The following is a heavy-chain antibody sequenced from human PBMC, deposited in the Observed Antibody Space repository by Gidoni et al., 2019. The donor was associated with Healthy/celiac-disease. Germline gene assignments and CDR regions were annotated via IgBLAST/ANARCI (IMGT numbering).Heavy chain of an antibody. CDR2: IKQDGSEK. D-gene: IGHD5-18*01. CDR3: ARDRRGYSYGFWPDAFDI. J-gene: IGHJ3*02. V-gene: IGHV3-7*04. Sequence: EVQLVESGGGLVQPGGSLRLSCAASGFTFSSYWMSWVRQAPGKGLEWVANIKQDGSEKYYVDSVKGRFTISRDNAKNSLYLQMNSLRAEDTAVYYCARDRRGYSYGFWPDAFDIWGQGTMVTVSS. CDR1: GFTFSSYW.